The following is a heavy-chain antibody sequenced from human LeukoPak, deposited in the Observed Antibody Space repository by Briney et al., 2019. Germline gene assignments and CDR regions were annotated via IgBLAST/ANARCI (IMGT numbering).Heavy chain of an antibody. CDR3: ARHTKNSSGWYYFDY. CDR1: GFTFSSYW. Sequence: PGGSQRLSCAASGFTFSSYWMHWVRQAPGKGLEWIGYIYYSGTTYYNPSLKSRASISVDTSKNQFSLKLSSVTAADTAVYYCARHTKNSSGWYYFDYWGQGTLVTVSS. D-gene: IGHD6-19*01. V-gene: IGHV4-59*08. CDR2: IYYSGTT. J-gene: IGHJ4*02.